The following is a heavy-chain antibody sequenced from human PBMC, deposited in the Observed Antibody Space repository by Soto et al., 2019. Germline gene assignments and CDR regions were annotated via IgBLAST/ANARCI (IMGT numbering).Heavy chain of an antibody. V-gene: IGHV1-18*01. D-gene: IGHD1-26*01. CDR2: ISAYNGNT. CDR3: TSDVRGGNFDY. CDR1: GYTFASYG. Sequence: QVQLVQSGAEVKKPGASVKVSCKASGYTFASYGISWVRQAPGQGLEWMGRISAYNGNTNHAQKLQGRATMTTDTATSTGYKELRTLGADDTAVYYCTSDVRGGNFDYWGQGTLVTVSS. J-gene: IGHJ4*02.